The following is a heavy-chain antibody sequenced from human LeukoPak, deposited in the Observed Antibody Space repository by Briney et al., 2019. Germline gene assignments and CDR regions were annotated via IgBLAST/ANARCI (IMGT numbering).Heavy chain of an antibody. CDR1: GFTFSSYS. J-gene: IGHJ5*02. CDR2: ISSSSSYI. CDR3: ARDHDSSGYYSGWFDP. V-gene: IGHV3-21*01. D-gene: IGHD3-22*01. Sequence: GGSLRLSCAASGFTFSSYSMNWVRQAPGKGLEWVSSISSSSSYIYYADSVKGRFTISRDNAKNSLYLQMNSLRAEDTAVYYCARDHDSSGYYSGWFDPWGQGTLVTVSS.